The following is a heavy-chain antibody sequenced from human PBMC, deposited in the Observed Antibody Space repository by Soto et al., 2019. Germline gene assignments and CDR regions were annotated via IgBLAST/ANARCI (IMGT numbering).Heavy chain of an antibody. CDR1: VDSVSSNSAA. Sequence: SQTLSLTCAISVDSVSSNSAAWNWIRQSPSRGLEWLGRTYYRSKWYNDYAVSVKSRITINPDTSKNQFSLQLNSVTPEDTAVYYCARASGITGTTKGYYYGMDVWGQGTTVTVSS. D-gene: IGHD1-20*01. V-gene: IGHV6-1*01. CDR2: TYYRSKWYN. J-gene: IGHJ6*02. CDR3: ARASGITGTTKGYYYGMDV.